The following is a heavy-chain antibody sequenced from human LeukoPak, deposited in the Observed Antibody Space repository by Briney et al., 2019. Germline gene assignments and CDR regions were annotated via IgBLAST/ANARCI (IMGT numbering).Heavy chain of an antibody. D-gene: IGHD2-15*01. V-gene: IGHV3-9*01. Sequence: PGGSLRLSCAASGFTFDDYAMHWVRQAPGKGLEWVSGISWNSGSIGYADSVKGRFTISRDNAKNSLHLQMNSLRAEDTAVYYCARYCGGGSCFSYWGQGTLVTVSS. J-gene: IGHJ4*02. CDR3: ARYCGGGSCFSY. CDR2: ISWNSGSI. CDR1: GFTFDDYA.